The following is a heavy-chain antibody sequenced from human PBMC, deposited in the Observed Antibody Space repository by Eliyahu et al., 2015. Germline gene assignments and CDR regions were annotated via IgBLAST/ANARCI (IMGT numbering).Heavy chain of an antibody. Sequence: EVKKPGASVKVSCKASGYTFTSYAMHWVRQAPGQRLEWMGWINAGNGNTKYSQKFQGRVTITRDTSASTAYMELSSLRSEDTAVYYCARGSSGWFPFDYWGQGTLVTVSS. CDR1: GYTFTSYA. CDR3: ARGSSGWFPFDY. V-gene: IGHV1-3*01. CDR2: INAGNGNT. J-gene: IGHJ4*02. D-gene: IGHD6-19*01.